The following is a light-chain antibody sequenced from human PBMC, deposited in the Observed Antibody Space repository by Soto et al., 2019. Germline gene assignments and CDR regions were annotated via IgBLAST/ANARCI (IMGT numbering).Light chain of an antibody. CDR2: GAS. V-gene: IGKV3-15*01. CDR1: QSFRSD. CDR3: QQYSVWTPVLT. J-gene: IGKJ4*01. Sequence: EILMTQSPATLSVSPGERATLSCRASQSFRSDLAWYQQKPGQAPRLLIYGASTRATDIPARFSGSGSGTEFTLTISSLRSEDFAVYYCQQYSVWTPVLTFGRGTKV.